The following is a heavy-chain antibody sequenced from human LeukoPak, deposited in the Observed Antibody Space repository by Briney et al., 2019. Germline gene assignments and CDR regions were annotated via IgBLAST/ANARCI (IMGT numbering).Heavy chain of an antibody. CDR2: MNPNSGNT. Sequence: GASVKVSCKASGYTFTSCGISWVRQAPGQGLEWMGYMNPNSGNTGYAQKFQGRVTMTRNTSISTAYMELSSLRSEDTAVYYCARVPRELLGCWGQGTLVTVSS. V-gene: IGHV1-8*02. J-gene: IGHJ4*02. CDR3: ARVPRELLGC. D-gene: IGHD1-26*01. CDR1: GYTFTSCG.